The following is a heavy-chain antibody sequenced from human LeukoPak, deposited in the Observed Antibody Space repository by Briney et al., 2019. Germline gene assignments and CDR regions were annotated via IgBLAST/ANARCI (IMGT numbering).Heavy chain of an antibody. J-gene: IGHJ4*02. V-gene: IGHV4-59*12. Sequence: SETLSLTCTVSGGSISSYYWSWIRQPPGKGLEWIGYIYYSGSTNYNPSLKSRVTISVDTSKNQFSLKLSSVTAADTAVYYCARDRGIVVPNPGGIDYWGQGTLVTVSS. D-gene: IGHD3-22*01. CDR3: ARDRGIVVPNPGGIDY. CDR2: IYYSGST. CDR1: GGSISSYY.